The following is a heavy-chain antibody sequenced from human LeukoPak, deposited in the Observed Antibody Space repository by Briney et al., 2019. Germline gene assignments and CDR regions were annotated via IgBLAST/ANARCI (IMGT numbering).Heavy chain of an antibody. Sequence: SETLSLTCTVSGGSISSSSYYWGWIRQPPGKGLEWIGSIYYSGSTYYNPSLKSRVTISVDTSKNQFSLKLSSVTAADTAVYYCARVLAYNWNDRYYFDYWGQGTLVTVSS. V-gene: IGHV4-39*07. CDR1: GGSISSSSYY. D-gene: IGHD1-20*01. CDR3: ARVLAYNWNDRYYFDY. CDR2: IYYSGST. J-gene: IGHJ4*02.